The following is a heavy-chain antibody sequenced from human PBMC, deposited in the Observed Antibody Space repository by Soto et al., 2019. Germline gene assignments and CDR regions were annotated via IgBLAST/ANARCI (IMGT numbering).Heavy chain of an antibody. J-gene: IGHJ5*02. D-gene: IGHD3-22*01. V-gene: IGHV3-9*01. CDR1: GFTFDDYA. CDR2: ISWNSGSI. CDR3: AKDMGSSGYYSNWFDP. Sequence: GGSLRLSCAASGFTFDDYAMHWVRQAPGKGLEWASGISWNSGSIGYADSVKGRFTISRDNAKNSLYLQMNSLRAEDTALYYCAKDMGSSGYYSNWFDPWGQGTLVTVSS.